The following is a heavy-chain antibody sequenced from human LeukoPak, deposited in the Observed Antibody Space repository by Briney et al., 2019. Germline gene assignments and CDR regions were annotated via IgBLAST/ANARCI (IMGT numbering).Heavy chain of an antibody. CDR3: ARDNSVGDTAWWFDP. J-gene: IGHJ5*02. D-gene: IGHD1-26*01. CDR2: IVVGSGNT. Sequence: SVKVSCKASGFTFTSSAMQWVRQARGQRLEWIGWIVVGSGNTNYAQKFQERVTITRDMSTSTAYMELSSLRSEDTAVYYCARDNSVGDTAWWFDPWGQGTLVTVSS. CDR1: GFTFTSSA. V-gene: IGHV1-58*02.